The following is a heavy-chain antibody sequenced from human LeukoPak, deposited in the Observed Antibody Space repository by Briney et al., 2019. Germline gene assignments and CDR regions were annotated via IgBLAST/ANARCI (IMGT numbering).Heavy chain of an antibody. V-gene: IGHV4-34*01. CDR1: GGSFSGYY. Sequence: SETLSLTCAVYGGSFSGYYWSWIRQPPGKGLEWIGEINHSGSTNYNPSLKSRVTMSVDTPKNQFSLKLSSVTAADTAVYYCARSGFLMIPDYFDYWGQGTLVTVSS. CDR3: ARSGFLMIPDYFDY. J-gene: IGHJ4*02. D-gene: IGHD3-16*01. CDR2: INHSGST.